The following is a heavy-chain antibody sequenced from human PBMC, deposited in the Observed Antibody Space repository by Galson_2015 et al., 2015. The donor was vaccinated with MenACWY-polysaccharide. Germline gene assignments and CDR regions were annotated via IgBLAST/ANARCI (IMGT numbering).Heavy chain of an antibody. CDR3: AKGQRWELPLDS. Sequence: LRLSCAASGFTFSSYAMSWVRQAPGKGLEWVSATTGSGGKTYYADSVKGRFTISRDNSKNTLFLQMNSLRVEDTAVYHCAKGQRWELPLDSWGQGTLVTVSS. J-gene: IGHJ4*02. V-gene: IGHV3-23*01. CDR1: GFTFSSYA. D-gene: IGHD1-26*01. CDR2: TTGSGGKT.